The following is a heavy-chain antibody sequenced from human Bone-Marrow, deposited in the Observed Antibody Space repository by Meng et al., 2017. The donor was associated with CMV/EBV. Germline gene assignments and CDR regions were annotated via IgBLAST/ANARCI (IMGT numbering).Heavy chain of an antibody. Sequence: GGSLRLSCKASGGTFSSYAISWVRQAPGQGLEWMGGIIPIFGTANYAQKFQGRVTITTDESTSTAYMELSSLRSEDTAVYYCARSDDDYSPTDYWGQGTLVTVSS. J-gene: IGHJ4*02. V-gene: IGHV1-69*05. D-gene: IGHD4-11*01. CDR3: ARSDDDYSPTDY. CDR1: GGTFSSYA. CDR2: IIPIFGTA.